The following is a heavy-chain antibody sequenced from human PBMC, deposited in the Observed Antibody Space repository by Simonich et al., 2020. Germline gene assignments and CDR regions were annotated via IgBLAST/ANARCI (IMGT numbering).Heavy chain of an antibody. CDR1: GYTFTGYY. D-gene: IGHD6-13*01. J-gene: IGHJ2*01. CDR2: INPNSGGT. CDR3: ARGGVRSSSWYWYFDL. Sequence: QVQLVQSGAEVKKPGASVKVSCKASGYTFTGYYMHWVRQAPGQGLEGRGVINPNSGGTNYAQQFQGRVTRTRYTSISTAYMELSRLRSDDTAVYYCARGGVRSSSWYWYFDLWGRGTLVTVSS. V-gene: IGHV1-2*02.